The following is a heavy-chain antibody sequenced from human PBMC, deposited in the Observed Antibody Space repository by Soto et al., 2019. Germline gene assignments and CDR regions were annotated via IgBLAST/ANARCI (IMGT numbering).Heavy chain of an antibody. J-gene: IGHJ4*02. CDR1: RFTFKESA. V-gene: IGHV3-23*01. Sequence: PGGSLRLSCAASRFTFKESAMNPVRQAPGKGLEWVASISDTGASTWYAESVRGRLSISRDNSKSTLYLQMNSLRGEDTAVYYCAKGRGSGWAWYFDNWGQGTLVTVSS. CDR3: AKGRGSGWAWYFDN. D-gene: IGHD6-19*01. CDR2: ISDTGAST.